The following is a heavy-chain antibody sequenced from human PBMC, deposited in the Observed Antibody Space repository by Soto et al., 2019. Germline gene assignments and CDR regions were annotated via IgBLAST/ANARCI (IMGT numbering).Heavy chain of an antibody. CDR2: SFHSGTT. CDR3: ARGDAGYYGMDV. V-gene: IGHV4-30-2*01. J-gene: IGHJ6*02. CDR1: GGSISSGGYF. Sequence: SETLSLTCAVSGGSISSGGYFWSWVRQPPGKGLEWIGYSFHSGTTSYNPPLKSRVIISVDRSKNQSSLKLSSVTTADTAVYYCARGDAGYYGMDVWGQGTTVTVSS.